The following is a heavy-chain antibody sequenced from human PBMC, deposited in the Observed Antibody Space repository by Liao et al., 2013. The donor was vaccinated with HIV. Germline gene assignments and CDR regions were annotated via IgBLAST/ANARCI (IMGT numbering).Heavy chain of an antibody. CDR3: ARAPFYFDWFPDKIDY. CDR1: GGSISSYY. V-gene: IGHV4-4*07. CDR2: IYTSGST. Sequence: QVQLQESGPGLVKPSETLSLTCTVSGGSISSYYWSWIRQPAGKGLEWIGRIYTSGSTNYNPSLKSRVTMSVDTSKNQFSLKLSSVTAADTAVYYCARAPFYFDWFPDKIDYWGQGTLVTVSS. J-gene: IGHJ4*02. D-gene: IGHD3-9*01.